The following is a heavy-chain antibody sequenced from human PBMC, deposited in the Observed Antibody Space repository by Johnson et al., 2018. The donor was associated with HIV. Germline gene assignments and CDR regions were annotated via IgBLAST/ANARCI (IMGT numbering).Heavy chain of an antibody. CDR3: ARVRAAAVSDAFDI. D-gene: IGHD6-13*01. Sequence: VQLVESGGGVVQPGRSLRLSCAASGFTFSTYVMTWVRQAPGKGLEWVANIKQDGSEKYYVDSVKGRFTISRDNAKNSLYLQMNSLRADDTALYYCARVRAAAVSDAFDIWGQGTMVTVSS. CDR2: IKQDGSEK. J-gene: IGHJ3*02. V-gene: IGHV3-7*03. CDR1: GFTFSTYV.